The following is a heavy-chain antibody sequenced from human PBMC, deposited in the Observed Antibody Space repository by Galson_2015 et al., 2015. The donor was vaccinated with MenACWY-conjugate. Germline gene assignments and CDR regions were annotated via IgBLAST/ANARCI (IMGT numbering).Heavy chain of an antibody. J-gene: IGHJ4*02. CDR2: IKHDGSEK. CDR1: GVTFSNYW. V-gene: IGHV3-7*03. D-gene: IGHD6-19*01. CDR3: ARDVAVGGFDF. Sequence: SLRLSCAGSGVTFSNYWMNWVRQAPGKGLEWVGSIKHDGSEKNYVDSVKGRFTFSRENAKNSLYLKMNRLRAEDTDVYYCARDVAVGGFDFWGQGTRVTVSS.